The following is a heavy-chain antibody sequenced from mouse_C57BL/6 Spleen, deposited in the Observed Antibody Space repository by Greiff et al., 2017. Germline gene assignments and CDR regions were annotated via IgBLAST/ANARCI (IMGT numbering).Heavy chain of an antibody. Sequence: QVQLQQSGPELVKPGASVKISCKASGYAFSSSWLNWVKQRPGKGLEWIGRIYPGDGDTNYNGKFKGKATLTADKSSSTAYMPLSSLTSEDSAVYFCARYGTTVDPWFAYWGQGTLVTVSA. CDR2: IYPGDGDT. D-gene: IGHD1-1*01. CDR1: GYAFSSSW. V-gene: IGHV1-82*01. CDR3: ARYGTTVDPWFAY. J-gene: IGHJ3*01.